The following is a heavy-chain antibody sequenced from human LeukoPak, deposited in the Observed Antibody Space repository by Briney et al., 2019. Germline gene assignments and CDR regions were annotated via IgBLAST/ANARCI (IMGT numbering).Heavy chain of an antibody. D-gene: IGHD3-10*01. J-gene: IGHJ3*02. Sequence: GGSPRLSCAASGFTFSSYAMSWVRQAPGKGLEWVSAISGSGGSTYYADSVKGRLTISRDNSKNTLYLQMNSLRAEDTAVYYCAKVDTMVRGDSAFDIWGQGTMVTVSS. CDR2: ISGSGGST. V-gene: IGHV3-23*01. CDR1: GFTFSSYA. CDR3: AKVDTMVRGDSAFDI.